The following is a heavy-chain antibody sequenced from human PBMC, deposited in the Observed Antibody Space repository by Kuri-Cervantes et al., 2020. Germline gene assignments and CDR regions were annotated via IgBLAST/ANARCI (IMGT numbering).Heavy chain of an antibody. Sequence: SVKVSCKASGGTFSSYTISWVRQAPGQGLEWMGRIIPILGIANYAQKFQGRVTITADKSTSTAYMELSSLRSEDTAVYYCARVYYYDTSGNWFDPWGQGTLVTVSS. CDR3: ARVYYYDTSGNWFDP. V-gene: IGHV1-69*02. J-gene: IGHJ5*02. CDR1: GGTFSSYT. D-gene: IGHD3-22*01. CDR2: IIPILGIA.